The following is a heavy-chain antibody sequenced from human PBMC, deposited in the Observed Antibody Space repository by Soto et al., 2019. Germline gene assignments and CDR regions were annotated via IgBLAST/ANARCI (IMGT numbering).Heavy chain of an antibody. Sequence: PGGSLRLSCAASGFTFNSYGIHWVRQAPGKGLEWVAVISHDGSKTNYADSVKGRVTISRDNSKDTVYLQMNSLRAEDTAVYYCAKDTYYYSSSGYSVFDSWAQGTLVTVSS. CDR1: GFTFNSYG. CDR2: ISHDGSKT. D-gene: IGHD3-22*01. J-gene: IGHJ4*02. CDR3: AKDTYYYSSSGYSVFDS. V-gene: IGHV3-30*18.